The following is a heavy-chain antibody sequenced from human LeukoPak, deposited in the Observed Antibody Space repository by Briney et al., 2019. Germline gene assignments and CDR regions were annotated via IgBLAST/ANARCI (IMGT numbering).Heavy chain of an antibody. CDR2: ISSSSSYI. D-gene: IGHD5-12*01. CDR1: GFTFSSYS. Sequence: PGGSLRLSCAASGFTFSSYSMNWVRQAPGKGLEWVSSISSSSSYIYYADSVKGRFTISRDNAKNSLYLQMNSLRAEDTAVYYCASQVPHSGYDGLFDYWGQGTLVTVSS. V-gene: IGHV3-21*01. CDR3: ASQVPHSGYDGLFDY. J-gene: IGHJ4*02.